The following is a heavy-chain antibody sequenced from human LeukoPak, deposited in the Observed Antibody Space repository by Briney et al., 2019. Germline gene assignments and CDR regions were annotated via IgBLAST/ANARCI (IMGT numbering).Heavy chain of an antibody. Sequence: GGSLRLSCAASGFTFSSYWMSWVRQAPGKGLEWVANIKQDGSEKYYVDSVKGRFTISRDNAKNSLYLQMNSLRAEDTAVYYCARDNIVANNWFDPWGQGTLVTVSS. CDR3: ARDNIVANNWFDP. D-gene: IGHD5-12*01. CDR1: GFTFSSYW. J-gene: IGHJ5*02. CDR2: IKQDGSEK. V-gene: IGHV3-7*01.